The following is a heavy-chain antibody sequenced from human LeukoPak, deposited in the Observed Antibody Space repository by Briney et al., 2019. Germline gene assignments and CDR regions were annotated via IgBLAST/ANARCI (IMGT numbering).Heavy chain of an antibody. CDR3: AKYYDNSGYPISYFDY. V-gene: IGHV3-23*01. Sequence: PSETLSLTCAVYGGSFSGYYWSWIRQPPGKGLEWVSTISGSGSTYYADSVKGRFTISRDNSKSTLYLQMNSLRAEDTAVYYCAKYYDNSGYPISYFDYWGQGTLVTVSS. CDR2: ISGSGST. D-gene: IGHD3-22*01. CDR1: GGSFSGYY. J-gene: IGHJ4*02.